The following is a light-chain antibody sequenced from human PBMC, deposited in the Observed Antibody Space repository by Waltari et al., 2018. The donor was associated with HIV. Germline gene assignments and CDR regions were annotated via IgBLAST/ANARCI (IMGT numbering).Light chain of an antibody. V-gene: IGKV3-20*01. Sequence: EIVLTQSPGTLSLSPVERATLTCRASQRVSSSYLAWYQQKPGQAPRLLSNGASRRATGIPDRFSGSGSGTDFTLTISRLEPEDFAVYYCQQYGRSVTFGGGTKVEIK. CDR2: GAS. CDR3: QQYGRSVT. J-gene: IGKJ4*01. CDR1: QRVSSSY.